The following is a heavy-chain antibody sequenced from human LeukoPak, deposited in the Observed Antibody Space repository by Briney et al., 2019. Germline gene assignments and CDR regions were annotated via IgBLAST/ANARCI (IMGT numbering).Heavy chain of an antibody. Sequence: SETLSLTCTVSGGSISSSSYYWSWIRQPAGKGLEWIGRIYTSGSTNYNPSLKSRVTMSVDTSKNQFSLKLSSVTAADTAVYYCARDRRNGFDPWAQEPLVTVPS. CDR1: GGSISSSSYY. V-gene: IGHV4-61*02. CDR3: ARDRRNGFDP. J-gene: IGHJ5*02. CDR2: IYTSGST.